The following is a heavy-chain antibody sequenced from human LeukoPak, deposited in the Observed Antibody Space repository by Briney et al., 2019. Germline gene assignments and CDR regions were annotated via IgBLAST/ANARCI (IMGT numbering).Heavy chain of an antibody. CDR1: GFTFSTYA. V-gene: IGHV3-30*02. Sequence: GGSLRLSCAASGFTFSTYAMSWVRQAPGKGLEWVAFIRYDGSNKYYADSVKGRFTISRDNSKNTLYLQMNSLRAEDTAVYYCAKTEGVTGTTYYFDYWGQGTLVTVSS. J-gene: IGHJ4*02. D-gene: IGHD1-7*01. CDR2: IRYDGSNK. CDR3: AKTEGVTGTTYYFDY.